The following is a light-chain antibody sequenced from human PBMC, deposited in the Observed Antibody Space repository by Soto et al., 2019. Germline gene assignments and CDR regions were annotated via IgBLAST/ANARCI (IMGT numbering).Light chain of an antibody. CDR3: QQSYSTPYT. J-gene: IGKJ2*01. CDR2: AAS. V-gene: IGKV1-39*01. CDR1: HSISNY. Sequence: DIQMTQSPSSLSTSVGARVTITCRASHSISNYLNWYQQKPGKAPKLLIYAASVLPSGVPSNFSGSGSGTDFTRTISSLQPEHFATYYCQQSYSTPYTFGQGTKLEIK.